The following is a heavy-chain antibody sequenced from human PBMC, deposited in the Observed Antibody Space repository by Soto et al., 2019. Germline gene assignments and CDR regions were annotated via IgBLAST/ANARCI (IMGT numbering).Heavy chain of an antibody. CDR3: AKASGRSWYNWFDP. V-gene: IGHV1-69*01. Sequence: QVQLVQSGAEVKKPGSSVKVSCKASGGNFTSYAISWVRQAPGQGLEFMGGIVPLFGTTNYAHKFRGRVTITAEESTSTVYMEVSSLRSEDTAVYYCAKASGRSWYNWFDPWGQGTLVTVST. D-gene: IGHD6-13*01. CDR2: IVPLFGTT. CDR1: GGNFTSYA. J-gene: IGHJ5*02.